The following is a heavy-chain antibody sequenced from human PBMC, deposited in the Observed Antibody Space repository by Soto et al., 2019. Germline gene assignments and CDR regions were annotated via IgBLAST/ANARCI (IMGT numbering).Heavy chain of an antibody. CDR3: ARDRENFYDSRGYYLSDSFEL. CDR2: IWYDGSNK. CDR1: GFSFRTYG. Sequence: QVQLVESGGGVVQPGRSLRLSCAASGFSFRTYGIHWVRQAPGKGLEWVAVIWYDGSNKYYADSVKGRFTISRDNSENMLYLKMNSLRADDAAVYYCARDRENFYDSRGYYLSDSFELWGQGTMVTVSS. J-gene: IGHJ3*01. V-gene: IGHV3-33*01. D-gene: IGHD3-22*01.